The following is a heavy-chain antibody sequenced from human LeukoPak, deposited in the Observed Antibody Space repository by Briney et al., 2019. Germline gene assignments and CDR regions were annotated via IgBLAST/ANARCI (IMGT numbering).Heavy chain of an antibody. CDR3: AKDSSSWYDLSQDWFDP. D-gene: IGHD6-13*01. CDR2: IYHSGST. Sequence: SETLSLTCAVSGGSISSVNWWSWVRQPPGKGLEWIGDIYHSGSTNYNPSLKSRLTISVDKSKNQFSLKLTSVTAADTAVYYCAKDSSSWYDLSQDWFDPWGQGTLVTVSS. J-gene: IGHJ5*02. V-gene: IGHV4-4*02. CDR1: GGSISSVNW.